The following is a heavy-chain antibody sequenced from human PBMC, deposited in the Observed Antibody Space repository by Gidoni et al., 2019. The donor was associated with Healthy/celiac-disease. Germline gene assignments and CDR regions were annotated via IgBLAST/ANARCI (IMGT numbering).Heavy chain of an antibody. CDR3: VKDGVPGIAANYYGMDV. CDR2: ISSNGGST. J-gene: IGHJ6*02. V-gene: IGHV3-64D*09. CDR1: GFTFSSYA. Sequence: EVQLVESGGGLVQPGGSLRLSCSASGFTFSSYAMHWVRQAPGKGLEYGSAISSNGGSTYYADSVKGRFTISRDNSKNTLYLQMSSLRAEDTAVYYCVKDGVPGIAANYYGMDVWGQGTTVTVSS. D-gene: IGHD6-25*01.